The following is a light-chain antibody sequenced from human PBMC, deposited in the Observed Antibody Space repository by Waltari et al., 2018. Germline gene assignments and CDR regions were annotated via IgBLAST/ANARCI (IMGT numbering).Light chain of an antibody. CDR3: MQAIRTPRT. J-gene: IGKJ1*01. CDR2: LGF. V-gene: IGKV2-28*01. CDR1: ESRLHSNGNTY. Sequence: DVVMTQSPLSLPVTPGEPASISCRSSESRLHSNGNTYLAWYLQKPGQSPQLLIYLGFTRASGVPDRFSGSGSGTDFTLKISRVEAEDVGIYYCMQAIRTPRTFAQGTKVEIK.